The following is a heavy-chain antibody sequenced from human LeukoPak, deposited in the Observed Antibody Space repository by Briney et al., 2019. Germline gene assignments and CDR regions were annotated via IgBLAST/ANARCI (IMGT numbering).Heavy chain of an antibody. CDR1: GGTISRDY. Sequence: SETLSLTCSVSGGTISRDYWSWIRQPPGKGLEWIGSIYYSGSTNYNPSLKSRVTISVDTSKNQFSLKLSSVTAADTAVYYCAREPPSGSLSSLDWFDPWGQGTLVTVSS. J-gene: IGHJ5*02. CDR3: AREPPSGSLSSLDWFDP. CDR2: IYYSGST. V-gene: IGHV4-59*01. D-gene: IGHD1-26*01.